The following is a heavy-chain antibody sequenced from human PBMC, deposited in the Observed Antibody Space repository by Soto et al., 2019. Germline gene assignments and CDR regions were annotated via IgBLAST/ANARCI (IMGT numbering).Heavy chain of an antibody. CDR1: GFTFSDYS. CDR3: ASHPRDNSGYWYYFDY. J-gene: IGHJ4*02. Sequence: EVQLVESGGGLVKPGGSLRLSCAASGFTFSDYSMNWVRQAPGKGLEWVSSITSSSSYIYYADSLKGRFTISRDNAKNSLYLRMNSLSAEDTALYYCASHPRDNSGYWYYFDYWGQGTRVTVSS. D-gene: IGHD3-22*01. V-gene: IGHV3-21*01. CDR2: ITSSSSYI.